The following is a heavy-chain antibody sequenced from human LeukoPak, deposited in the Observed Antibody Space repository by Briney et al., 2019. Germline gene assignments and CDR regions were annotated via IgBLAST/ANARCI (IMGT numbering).Heavy chain of an antibody. D-gene: IGHD6-13*01. Sequence: ASETLSLTCTVSGGSISSSSYYWGWIRQPPGKGLEWIGSIYYSGSTYYNPSLKSRVTISVDTSKNQFSLKLSSVTAADTAVYYCARATLYSSTYYFDYWGQGTLVTVSS. CDR3: ARATLYSSTYYFDY. J-gene: IGHJ4*02. CDR2: IYYSGST. V-gene: IGHV4-39*07. CDR1: GGSISSSSYY.